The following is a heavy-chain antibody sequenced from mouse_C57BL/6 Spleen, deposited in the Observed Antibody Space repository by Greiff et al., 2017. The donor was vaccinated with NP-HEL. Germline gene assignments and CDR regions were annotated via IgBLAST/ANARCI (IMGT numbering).Heavy chain of an antibody. D-gene: IGHD1-1*01. J-gene: IGHJ3*01. V-gene: IGHV1-82*01. CDR2: IYPGDGDT. CDR1: GYAFSSSW. CDR3: ARSYYGSSSWFAY. Sequence: VKLVESGPELVKPGASVKISCKASGYAFSSSWMNWVKQRPGKGLEWIGRIYPGDGDTNYNGKFKGKATLTADKSSSTAYMQLSSLTSEDSAVYFCARSYYGSSSWFAYWGQGTLVTVSA.